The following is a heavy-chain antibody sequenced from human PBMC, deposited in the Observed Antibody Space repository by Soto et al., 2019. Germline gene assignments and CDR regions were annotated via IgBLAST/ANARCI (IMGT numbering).Heavy chain of an antibody. CDR3: ARDNRGTFDY. J-gene: IGHJ4*02. Sequence: PSQTLSLTCVISGDSVSSNGACWNWIRQSPSRGLQWLGRIYYRSKWFHDYAASVESRMAINPDTSRNQFSLQLNYVTPEDTAVYFCARDNRGTFDYWGQGALVTVAS. D-gene: IGHD7-27*01. CDR2: IYYRSKWFH. V-gene: IGHV6-1*01. CDR1: GDSVSSNGAC.